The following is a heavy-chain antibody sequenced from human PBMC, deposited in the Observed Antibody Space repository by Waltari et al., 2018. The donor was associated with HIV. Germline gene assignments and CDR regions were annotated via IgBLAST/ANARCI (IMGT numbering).Heavy chain of an antibody. CDR2: INSDGSST. V-gene: IGHV3-74*01. D-gene: IGHD2-2*01. CDR3: ARDLQLGGDY. J-gene: IGHJ4*02. CDR1: GFTFSSYW. Sequence: EVQLVESGGGLVQPGGSLRLSCAASGFTFSSYWMHWVRQGPGKGLGWVSRINSDGSSTSYADSVKGRFTISRDNAKNTLYLQMNSLRAEDTAVYYCARDLQLGGDYWGQGTLVTVSS.